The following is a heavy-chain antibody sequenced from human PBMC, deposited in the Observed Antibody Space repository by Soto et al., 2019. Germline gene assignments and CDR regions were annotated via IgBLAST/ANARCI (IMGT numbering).Heavy chain of an antibody. CDR1: GFTFSSYA. Sequence: RGSLRLSCAASGFTFSSYAMSWVRQAPGKGLEWVSAISGSGGSTYCADSVKGRFTISRDNSKNTLYLQMNSLRAEDTAVYYCAKDETGGFSYYYYYYGMDVWGQGTTVTVSS. CDR3: AKDETGGFSYYYYYYGMDV. V-gene: IGHV3-23*01. J-gene: IGHJ6*02. CDR2: ISGSGGST. D-gene: IGHD2-15*01.